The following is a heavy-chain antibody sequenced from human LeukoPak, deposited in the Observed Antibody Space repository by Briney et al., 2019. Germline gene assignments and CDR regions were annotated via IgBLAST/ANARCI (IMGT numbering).Heavy chain of an antibody. CDR2: IYYSGST. CDR3: ARAGSRYYDSSAPGRQRPDGGGYYMDV. V-gene: IGHV4-39*07. Sequence: SETLSLTCAVSGGSISSSNYYWVWIRQPPGKGLEWIGSIYYSGSTFYNPSLKSRVTISVDTSKNQFSLKLSSVTAADTAVYYCARAGSRYYDSSAPGRQRPDGGGYYMDVWGKGTTVTVSS. D-gene: IGHD3-22*01. CDR1: GGSISSSNYY. J-gene: IGHJ6*03.